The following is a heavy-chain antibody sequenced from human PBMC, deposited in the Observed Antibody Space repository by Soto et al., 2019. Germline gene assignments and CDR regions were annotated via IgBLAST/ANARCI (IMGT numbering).Heavy chain of an antibody. Sequence: GGSLRLSCAASGFTFSSYAMHWVRQAPGKGLEWVAVISDDGGNKYYADSVKGRFTISRDNSKNTLYLQMNSLRAEDTAVYYCAKPMRSYYYYGMDVWGQGTTVTVSS. CDR2: ISDDGGNK. J-gene: IGHJ6*02. CDR1: GFTFSSYA. V-gene: IGHV3-30-3*02. CDR3: AKPMRSYYYYGMDV.